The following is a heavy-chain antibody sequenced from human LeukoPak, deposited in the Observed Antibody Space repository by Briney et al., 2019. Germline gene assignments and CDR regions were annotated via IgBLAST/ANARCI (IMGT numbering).Heavy chain of an antibody. V-gene: IGHV3-9*01. CDR3: AKGRDSSSSSWFDP. CDR1: GFTFDDYA. Sequence: GGSLRLSCAASGFTFDDYAMHWVRQAPGKGLEWVSGISWNSGSIGNAYPVKGRFTISRDNRKNSLYLQMNSLRAEDTALYYCAKGRDSSSSSWFDPWGQGTLVSVSS. J-gene: IGHJ5*02. CDR2: ISWNSGSI. D-gene: IGHD6-6*01.